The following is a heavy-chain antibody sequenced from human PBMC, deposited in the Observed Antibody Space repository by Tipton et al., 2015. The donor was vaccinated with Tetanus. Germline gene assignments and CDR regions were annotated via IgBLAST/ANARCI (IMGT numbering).Heavy chain of an antibody. CDR1: GFTFSDYY. V-gene: IGHV3-11*06. J-gene: IGHJ6*02. CDR3: ARDRGRWLQQRDYYYYGMDV. CDR2: ISSSSSYT. D-gene: IGHD5-24*01. Sequence: SLRLSCAASGFTFSDYYMSWIRQAPGKGLEWVSYISSSSSYTNYADSVKGRFTISRDNAKNSLYLQMNSLRAEDTAVYYCARDRGRWLQQRDYYYYGMDVWGQGTTVTVSS.